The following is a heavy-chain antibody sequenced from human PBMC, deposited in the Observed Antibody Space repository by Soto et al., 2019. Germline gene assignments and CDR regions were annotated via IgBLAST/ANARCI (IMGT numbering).Heavy chain of an antibody. J-gene: IGHJ4*02. CDR2: IYYSGST. Sequence: NPSETLSLTCTVSGGSISSGDYYWSWIRQHPGKGLEWIGYIYYSGSTYYNPSLKSRVTISVDTSKNQFSLKLSSVTAADTAVYYCARDSGGLATGRFDYWGQGTLVTVSS. CDR1: GGSISSGDYY. V-gene: IGHV4-31*03. D-gene: IGHD2-15*01. CDR3: ARDSGGLATGRFDY.